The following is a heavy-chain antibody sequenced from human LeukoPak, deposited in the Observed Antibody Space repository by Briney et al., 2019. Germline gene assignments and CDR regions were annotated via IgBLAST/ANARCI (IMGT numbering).Heavy chain of an antibody. D-gene: IGHD3-10*01. CDR2: VFYNGAT. CDR1: GGSISSSIYY. J-gene: IGHJ6*02. V-gene: IGHV4-39*07. CDR3: ARVTGLGSGSFYYYGMDV. Sequence: KASETLSLTCIVSGGSISSSIYYWAWVRQPPGKGLEWIGTVFYNGATQYSPSLRSRVTISIDTSTNQFSLKLTSVTAADTALYYCARVTGLGSGSFYYYGMDVWGQGTTVTVSS.